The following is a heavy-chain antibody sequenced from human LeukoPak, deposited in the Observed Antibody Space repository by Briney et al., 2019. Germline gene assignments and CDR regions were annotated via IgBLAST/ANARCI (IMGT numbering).Heavy chain of an antibody. CDR3: LGSVDFG. Sequence: PGGSLRLSCAASTFTFSSHWMHWVRQAPGRGLEWVAGLNPVGSDKYYVDSVKGQFTISRDNAKNSLYLQMNSLRAEDTAVYYCLGSVDFGWGQGTLVTVSS. J-gene: IGHJ4*02. CDR1: TFTFSSHW. V-gene: IGHV3-7*01. CDR2: LNPVGSDK. D-gene: IGHD4/OR15-4a*01.